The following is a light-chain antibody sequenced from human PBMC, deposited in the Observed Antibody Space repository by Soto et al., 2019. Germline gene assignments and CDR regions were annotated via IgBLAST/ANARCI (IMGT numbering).Light chain of an antibody. CDR1: SSDVGSYNY. Sequence: QSALTQPASVSGSPGQSITISCTGTSSDVGSYNYVSWYQLHPGKAPKLMIYEVSNRPSGVSNRFSGSKSGDTASLTISGLQAEDEADYYCSSYTTRTTLDVFGTGTKSPS. CDR2: EVS. V-gene: IGLV2-14*01. CDR3: SSYTTRTTLDV. J-gene: IGLJ1*01.